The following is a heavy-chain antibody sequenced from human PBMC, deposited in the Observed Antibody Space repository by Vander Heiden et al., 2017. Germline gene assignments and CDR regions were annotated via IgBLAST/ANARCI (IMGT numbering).Heavy chain of an antibody. CDR2: INPSGSTI. V-gene: IGHV3-11*01. D-gene: IGHD6-13*01. Sequence: QVQLVESGGGLVKPGGSLRLSCAASGFTFSDYYMSWIRQAPGKELEWVSYINPSGSTIYSADSVKGRFTIFRDNANNLLYLQMNSLRAEDTAVYYCAKDITAPGLHFDYWGQGTLVTVSS. CDR3: AKDITAPGLHFDY. J-gene: IGHJ4*02. CDR1: GFTFSDYY.